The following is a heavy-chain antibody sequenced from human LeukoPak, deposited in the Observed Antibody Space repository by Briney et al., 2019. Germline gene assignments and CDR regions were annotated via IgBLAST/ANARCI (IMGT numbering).Heavy chain of an antibody. V-gene: IGHV3-53*01. CDR3: TRDLTGTTWSENDY. J-gene: IGHJ4*02. D-gene: IGHD6-13*01. CDR2: IYSGDRT. CDR1: GLSVRGSY. Sequence: GGSLRLSCVASGLSVRGSYMSWVRQAPGQGLEWVSVIYSGDRTYYADSVKGRFTISRDTSKNTLYLQMNNLRAVDTAMYYCTRDLTGTTWSENDYWGQGTLVTISS.